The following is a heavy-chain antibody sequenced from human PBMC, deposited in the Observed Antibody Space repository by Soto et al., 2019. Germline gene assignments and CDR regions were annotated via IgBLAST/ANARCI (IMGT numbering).Heavy chain of an antibody. V-gene: IGHV3-23*01. CDR2: IRGTGDTT. CDR1: GFTFSRYA. D-gene: IGHD3-3*01. Sequence: GGSLRLSCAASGFTFSRYAMSWVRQAPGKGLEWVSSIRGTGDTTHYADSVKGRVTISRDNSESTLYLQMNSLRAEDTAVYYCARDPGIFGVVTIPSPTDYWGQGTLVNVS. J-gene: IGHJ4*02. CDR3: ARDPGIFGVVTIPSPTDY.